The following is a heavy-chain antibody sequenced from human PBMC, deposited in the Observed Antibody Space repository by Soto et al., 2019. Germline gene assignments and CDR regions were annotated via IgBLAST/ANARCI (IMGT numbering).Heavy chain of an antibody. D-gene: IGHD3-16*02. V-gene: IGHV3-48*02. Sequence: EVQLVEPGGGLVQPGESLRLSCAASGFTFSSFNMHWVRQAPGKGLEWVSYISASSTTVYYADSVKGRFTISRDNAKNSLYLQMNSLRDEDTAVYYCARIYRRDGNKYADYWGQGTLVTVSS. CDR3: ARIYRRDGNKYADY. J-gene: IGHJ4*02. CDR1: GFTFSSFN. CDR2: ISASSTTV.